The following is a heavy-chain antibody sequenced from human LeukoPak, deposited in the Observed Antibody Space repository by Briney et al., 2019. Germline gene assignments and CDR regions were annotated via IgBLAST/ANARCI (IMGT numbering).Heavy chain of an antibody. Sequence: TGGSLRLSCEGSGFTFSSYSMIWVRQAPGKGLEWVSSIRGDSTETRHADSLMGRFTISRDNAKKSLYLQMNSLRAEGTAVYYCARGHFGVVLDYWGQGTLVTVSS. CDR1: GFTFSSYS. D-gene: IGHD3-3*01. V-gene: IGHV3-21*01. J-gene: IGHJ4*02. CDR2: IRGDSTET. CDR3: ARGHFGVVLDY.